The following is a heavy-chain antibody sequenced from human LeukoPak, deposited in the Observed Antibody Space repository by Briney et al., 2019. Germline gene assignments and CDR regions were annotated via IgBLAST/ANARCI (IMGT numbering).Heavy chain of an antibody. D-gene: IGHD6-13*01. J-gene: IGHJ6*03. CDR2: INPNSGGT. Sequence: VKVSCKASGYTFTGYYMHWVRQAPGQGLEWMGWINPNSGGTNYAQKFQGRVTMTRDTSISTAYMGLSRLRSDDTAVYYCARDHAVAAAGTDRLDYYYYMDVWGKGTTVTVSS. V-gene: IGHV1-2*02. CDR1: GYTFTGYY. CDR3: ARDHAVAAAGTDRLDYYYYMDV.